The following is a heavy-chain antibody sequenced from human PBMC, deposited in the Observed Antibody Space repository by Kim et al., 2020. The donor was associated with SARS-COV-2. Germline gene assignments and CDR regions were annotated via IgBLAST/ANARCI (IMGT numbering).Heavy chain of an antibody. Sequence: SETLSLTCTVSGASIRSPTYFWNWIRLLPGKGLEWVGYIYYGGSIHYNPSLKSRLTISIDTSENQFSLKLNSVTAADTAVYFCASGNKRLFWFGNLLAPNWFHSWGQGNLVTVSS. CDR1: GASIRSPTYF. V-gene: IGHV4-31*03. D-gene: IGHD3-10*01. CDR3: ASGNKRLFWFGNLLAPNWFHS. CDR2: IYYGGSI. J-gene: IGHJ5*01.